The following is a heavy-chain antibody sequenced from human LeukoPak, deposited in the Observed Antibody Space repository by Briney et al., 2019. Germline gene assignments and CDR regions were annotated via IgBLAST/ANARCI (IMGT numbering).Heavy chain of an antibody. CDR3: ARAEDQYYDILTGYYYFDY. CDR2: VYYSGST. Sequence: PSETLSLTCVVSGGSVSGYYWGWIRQPPGRGLEWIGYVYYSGSTNYNPSFKSRVTISVDTSRNQFSLQLSSVTAADTAVYYCARAEDQYYDILTGYYYFDYWGQGTLVTVSS. J-gene: IGHJ4*02. CDR1: GGSVSGYY. V-gene: IGHV4-59*02. D-gene: IGHD3-9*01.